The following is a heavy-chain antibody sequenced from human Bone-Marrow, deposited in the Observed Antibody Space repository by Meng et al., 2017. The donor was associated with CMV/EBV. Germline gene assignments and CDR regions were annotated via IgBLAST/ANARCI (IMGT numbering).Heavy chain of an antibody. Sequence: GGSLRLSCAASGFILNDYWMTWIRQAPGKGLEWVAKIKQDGSEKYYVDSVKGRFSISRDNAKNSLYLQMNSLRVEDTAVYYCARDLFGVVSATGGGQGTRVTVSS. CDR2: IKQDGSEK. CDR1: GFILNDYW. CDR3: ARDLFGVVSATG. D-gene: IGHD1-26*01. J-gene: IGHJ4*02. V-gene: IGHV3-7*01.